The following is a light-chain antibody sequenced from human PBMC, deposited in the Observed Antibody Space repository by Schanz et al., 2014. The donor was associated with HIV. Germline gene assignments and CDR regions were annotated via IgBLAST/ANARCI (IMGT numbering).Light chain of an antibody. CDR1: NSDVGGYKL. J-gene: IGLJ1*01. CDR3: CSYAGSSTLYV. CDR2: EGS. V-gene: IGLV2-23*01. Sequence: QSVLTQPASVSGSPGQSITISCTGTNSDVGGYKLVSWYQQHPNKAPKLIFCEGSERPSGVSNRFSGSKSGNTASLTISGLQAEDEADYYCCSYAGSSTLYVFGTGTKLTVL.